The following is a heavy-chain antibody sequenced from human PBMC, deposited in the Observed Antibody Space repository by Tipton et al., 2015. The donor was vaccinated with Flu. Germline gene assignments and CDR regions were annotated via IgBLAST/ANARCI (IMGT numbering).Heavy chain of an antibody. CDR3: ARDGGGGYYYYGMDV. Sequence: TLSLTCTVSGGSISSYYWSWIRQPPGKGLDWIGYIYYRGSTNYNPSLKSRVTISVDASKNQFSLKLSSVTAADTAVYYCARDGGGGYYYYGMDVWGQGTTVTVSS. D-gene: IGHD3-10*01. V-gene: IGHV4-59*01. CDR2: IYYRGST. CDR1: GGSISSYY. J-gene: IGHJ6*02.